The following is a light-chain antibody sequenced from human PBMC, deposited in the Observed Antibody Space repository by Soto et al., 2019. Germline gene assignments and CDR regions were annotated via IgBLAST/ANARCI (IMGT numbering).Light chain of an antibody. CDR3: QQYGSSPRT. J-gene: IGKJ1*01. V-gene: IGKV3-20*01. Sequence: VLTHAPGTLPLSPGERATLSCRASQSVSSSYLAWYQQKPGQAPRLLIYGTSSRATGIPDRFRGSGSGTDFTLTISRLEPEDFAVYYCQQYGSSPRTVGQGTKVDI. CDR2: GTS. CDR1: QSVSSSY.